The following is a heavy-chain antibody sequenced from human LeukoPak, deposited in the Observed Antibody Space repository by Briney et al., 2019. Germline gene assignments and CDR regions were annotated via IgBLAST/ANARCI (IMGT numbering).Heavy chain of an antibody. Sequence: ASVKVSCKASGGTSSSYAISWVRQAPGQGLEWMGGIIPIFGTANYAQKFQGRVTITADESTSTAYMELSSLRSEDTAVYYCARTGAGPFDYWGQGTLVTVSS. J-gene: IGHJ4*02. D-gene: IGHD6-19*01. CDR2: IIPIFGTA. CDR3: ARTGAGPFDY. CDR1: GGTSSSYA. V-gene: IGHV1-69*13.